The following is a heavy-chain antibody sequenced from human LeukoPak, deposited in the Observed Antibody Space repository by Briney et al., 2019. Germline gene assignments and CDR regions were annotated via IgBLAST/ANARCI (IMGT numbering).Heavy chain of an antibody. V-gene: IGHV4-4*02. CDR1: GGSISSNNW. CDR3: ARVNINNWHSCDY. D-gene: IGHD1-1*01. J-gene: IGHJ4*02. CDR2: IYHSGSP. Sequence: SGTLSLTCAVSGGSISSNNWWGWVRQPPGKGLERIGEIYHSGSPNYNPSLKSRVTISVDKSRNHSSLNLSSVTAADTAVYYCARVNINNWHSCDYWGQGTLVTVSS.